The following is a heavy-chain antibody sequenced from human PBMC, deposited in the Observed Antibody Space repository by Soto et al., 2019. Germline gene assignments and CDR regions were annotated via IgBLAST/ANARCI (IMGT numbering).Heavy chain of an antibody. J-gene: IGHJ5*02. D-gene: IGHD3-10*01. Sequence: QVQLVQSGAEVKKPGSSVKDSCKASGGTFSSYAISWVRQAPGQGLEWMGGIIPIFGTANYAQKFQGRVTITADESTSTAYMELSSLRSEDTAVYYCARGRTYYYGSGSRNWFDPWGQGTLVTVSS. CDR3: ARGRTYYYGSGSRNWFDP. CDR1: GGTFSSYA. V-gene: IGHV1-69*01. CDR2: IIPIFGTA.